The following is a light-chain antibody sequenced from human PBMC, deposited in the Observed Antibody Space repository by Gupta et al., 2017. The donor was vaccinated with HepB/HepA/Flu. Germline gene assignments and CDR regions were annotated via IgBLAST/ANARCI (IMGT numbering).Light chain of an antibody. V-gene: IGKV3-20*01. CDR2: GAS. J-gene: IGKJ4*01. CDR3: QQECNSPGF. CDR1: EIITSTS. Sequence: PGERATLSCRASEIITSTSLAWYQQKPGQAPSLLIYGASSRATGITDRFSGSGSGTEFTLTISRREPEDFAVYYCQQECNSPGFFGRGTKVDIK.